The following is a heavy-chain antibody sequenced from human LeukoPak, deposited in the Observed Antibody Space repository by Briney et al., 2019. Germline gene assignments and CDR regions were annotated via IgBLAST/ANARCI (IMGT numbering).Heavy chain of an antibody. CDR2: IYYSGST. Sequence: SETLSLTCTVSGGSISSYYWSWIRQPPGKGLEWIGYIYYSGSTNYNPSLKSRVIISVDTSKNQFSLKLSSVTAADTAVYYCARDDYYDSSGYYNWGQGTLVTVSS. CDR1: GGSISSYY. J-gene: IGHJ4*02. D-gene: IGHD3-22*01. V-gene: IGHV4-59*01. CDR3: ARDDYYDSSGYYN.